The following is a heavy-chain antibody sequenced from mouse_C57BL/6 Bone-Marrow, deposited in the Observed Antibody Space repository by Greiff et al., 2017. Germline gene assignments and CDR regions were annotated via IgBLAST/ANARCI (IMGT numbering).Heavy chain of an antibody. V-gene: IGHV1-82*01. CDR2: IYPGDGDT. Sequence: QVQLQQSGPELVKPGASVKISCKASGYAFSSSWMNWVKQRPGKGLEWIGRIYPGDGDTNYNGKFKGKATLTADKSSSTAYMQLSSLTSEDSAVYFGASSHYGSSPYWYFDVWGTGTTVTVSS. D-gene: IGHD1-1*01. CDR3: ASSHYGSSPYWYFDV. J-gene: IGHJ1*03. CDR1: GYAFSSSW.